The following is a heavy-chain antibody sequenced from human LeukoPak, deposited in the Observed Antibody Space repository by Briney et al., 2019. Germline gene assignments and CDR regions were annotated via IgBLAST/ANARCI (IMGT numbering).Heavy chain of an antibody. V-gene: IGHV3-73*01. CDR3: TSAPATVFDY. D-gene: IGHD2-2*01. CDR1: GNYW. J-gene: IGHJ4*02. CDR2: IRSKANSYAT. Sequence: GGSLRLSCAASGNYWMHWVRQASGKGLEWVGRIRSKANSYATAYAASVNGRFTVSRDDSKNTAYLQMNSLKTEDTAVYYCTSAPATVFDYWGQGTLVTVSS.